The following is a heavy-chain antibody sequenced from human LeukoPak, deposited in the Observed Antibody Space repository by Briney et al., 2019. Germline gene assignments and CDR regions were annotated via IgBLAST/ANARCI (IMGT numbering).Heavy chain of an antibody. CDR2: IYYSGST. V-gene: IGHV4-39*02. J-gene: IGHJ4*02. D-gene: IGHD1-26*01. CDR1: GGSISSSSYY. Sequence: SETLSLTCTVSGGSISSSSYYWGWIRQPPGKGLEWIGSIYYSGSTYYNPSLKSRVTVSVDTSKNQFSLKLTSVTAADTAVYYCARDDRYSGSYEDWGQGTLVTVSS. CDR3: ARDDRYSGSYED.